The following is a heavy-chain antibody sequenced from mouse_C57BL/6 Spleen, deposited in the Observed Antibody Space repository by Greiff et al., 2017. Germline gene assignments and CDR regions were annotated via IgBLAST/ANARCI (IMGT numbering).Heavy chain of an antibody. V-gene: IGHV1-66*01. CDR3: ASSGTEAWFAY. D-gene: IGHD4-1*01. CDR2: IYPGSGNT. CDR1: GYSFTSYY. Sequence: QVQLQESGPELVKPGASVKISCKASGYSFTSYYIHWVKQRPGQGLEWIGWIYPGSGNTKYNEQFKGKATLTADTSSSTADMQLSSLTSEDSAVYYCASSGTEAWFAYWGQGTLVTVSA. J-gene: IGHJ3*01.